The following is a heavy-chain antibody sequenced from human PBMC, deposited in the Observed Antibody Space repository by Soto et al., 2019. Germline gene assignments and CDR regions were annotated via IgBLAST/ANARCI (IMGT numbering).Heavy chain of an antibody. D-gene: IGHD3-22*01. CDR1: GGSFSGYY. Sequence: SETLSLTCAVYGGSFSGYYWSWIRQPPGKGLEWIGEINHSGSTNYNPSLKSRVTISVDTSKNQFSLKLSSVTAADTAVYYCARGGKDYDSSGQTYYFDYWGQGTLVTVSS. V-gene: IGHV4-34*01. J-gene: IGHJ4*02. CDR3: ARGGKDYDSSGQTYYFDY. CDR2: INHSGST.